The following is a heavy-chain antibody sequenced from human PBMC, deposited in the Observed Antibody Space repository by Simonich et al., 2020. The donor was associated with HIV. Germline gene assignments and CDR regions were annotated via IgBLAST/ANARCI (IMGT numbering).Heavy chain of an antibody. D-gene: IGHD3-22*01. CDR1: GGSISSYY. CDR3: ARHYYDSSGYNSGIDT. CDR2: IYYSGST. Sequence: QVQLQESGPGLVKPSETLSLTCTVSGGSISSYYWSWIRQPPGKGLEWIGYIYYSGSTNYNPSLKSRVTISVDTSKNQFSLKLSSVTAADTAVYYCARHYYDSSGYNSGIDTWGQGTLVTVSS. V-gene: IGHV4-59*01. J-gene: IGHJ5*02.